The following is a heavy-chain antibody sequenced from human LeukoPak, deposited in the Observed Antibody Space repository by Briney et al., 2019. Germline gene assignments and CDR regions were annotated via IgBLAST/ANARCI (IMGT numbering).Heavy chain of an antibody. J-gene: IGHJ5*02. V-gene: IGHV4-34*01. CDR2: INQSGST. D-gene: IGHD1-1*01. CDR3: ARRWNARLYNWFDP. Sequence: PSETLSLTCAVYGGSFSGYYWNWIRQSPGKGLEWIGEINQSGSTSYNPSLKSRVTISVDTSKNHFSLKVSSVTAADTAVHYCARRWNARLYNWFDPWGQGTLVTVSS. CDR1: GGSFSGYY.